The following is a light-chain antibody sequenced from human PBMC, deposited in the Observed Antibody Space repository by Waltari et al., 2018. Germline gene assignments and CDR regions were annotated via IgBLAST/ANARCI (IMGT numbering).Light chain of an antibody. V-gene: IGLV2-8*01. J-gene: IGLJ2*01. CDR3: TSYAGSNILV. CDR1: SSDVGGHNF. CDR2: EVR. Sequence: QSALTQPPSASGSPGQSVTISCTGTSSDVGGHNFVSWYQQHPGKVPKRMIPEVRNRAAGFPSRFSGSKSGDTASLTVSGLQAEDEADYYCTSYAGSNILVFGGGTKLTVL.